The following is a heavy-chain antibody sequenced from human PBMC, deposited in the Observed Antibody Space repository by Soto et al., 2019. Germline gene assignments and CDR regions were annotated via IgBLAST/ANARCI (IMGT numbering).Heavy chain of an antibody. J-gene: IGHJ3*02. CDR1: GGTFSSYA. D-gene: IGHD6-13*01. V-gene: IGHV1-69*13. CDR2: IIPIFGTA. CDR3: ARGGSSWYSHDAFDI. Sequence: SVKVSCKASGGTFSSYAISWVRQAPGQGLEWMGGIIPIFGTANYAQKFQGRVTITADESTSTAYMELSSLRSEDTTVYYCARGGSSWYSHDAFDIWGQGTMVTVSS.